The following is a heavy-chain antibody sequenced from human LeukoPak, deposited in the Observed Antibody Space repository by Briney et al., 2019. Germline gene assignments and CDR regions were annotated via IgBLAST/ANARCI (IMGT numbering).Heavy chain of an antibody. CDR3: ARDVGASAPDAFDI. CDR1: GFTFSTYN. Sequence: GGSLRLSCAASGFTFSTYNMNWVRQAPGKGLEWVSSISSSSNYIYYADSVKGRFTISRDNAKNSPYLQMNSLRAEDTHVYYCARDVGASAPDAFDIWGEGTMVTVSS. V-gene: IGHV3-21*01. CDR2: ISSSSNYI. D-gene: IGHD1-26*01. J-gene: IGHJ3*02.